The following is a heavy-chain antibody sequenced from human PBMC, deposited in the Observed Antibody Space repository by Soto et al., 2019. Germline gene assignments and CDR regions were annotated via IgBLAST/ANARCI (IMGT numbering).Heavy chain of an antibody. CDR1: GFTFSSYW. J-gene: IGHJ4*02. CDR3: ASPIPGEFWGDRGLLD. CDR2: IKQDGSEK. D-gene: IGHD3-16*01. Sequence: GGSLRLSCAASGFTFSSYWMSWVRQAPGKGLEWVANIKQDGSEKYYVDSVKGRFTISRDNAKNSLYLQMNSLRAEDTAVYYCASPIPGEFWGDRGLLDWGQGTLVTVSS. V-gene: IGHV3-7*01.